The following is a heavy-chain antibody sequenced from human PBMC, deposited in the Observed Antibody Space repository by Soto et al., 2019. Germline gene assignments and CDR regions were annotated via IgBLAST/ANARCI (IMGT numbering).Heavy chain of an antibody. CDR1: GYKFPDYG. J-gene: IGHJ4*02. D-gene: IGHD1-26*01. CDR3: ARVEDSGTYLI. CDR2: ISAYNGDT. V-gene: IGHV1-18*01. Sequence: QARLTQSGPEVKKLGASVKVSCKAPGYKFPDYGISWVRRAPGQGPEWLGWISAYNGDTEYANKFQGRITVTTDTSTTTVYLELRRLRPEDTAIYYCARVEDSGTYLIWGQGTLVTASS.